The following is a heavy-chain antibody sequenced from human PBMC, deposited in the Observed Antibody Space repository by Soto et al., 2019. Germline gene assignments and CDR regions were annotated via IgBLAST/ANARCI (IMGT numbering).Heavy chain of an antibody. CDR1: GGSISSGGYY. D-gene: IGHD2-2*01. Sequence: SETLSLTCTVSGGSISSGGYYWSWIRQHPGKGLEWIGYISYSGSTYYNPSLKSRVTISVDTSKNQFSLKLSSVTAADTAVYYCARDRLGYCSSTSCSRGFDPWGQGTLVTTSS. J-gene: IGHJ5*01. CDR2: ISYSGST. CDR3: ARDRLGYCSSTSCSRGFDP. V-gene: IGHV4-31*03.